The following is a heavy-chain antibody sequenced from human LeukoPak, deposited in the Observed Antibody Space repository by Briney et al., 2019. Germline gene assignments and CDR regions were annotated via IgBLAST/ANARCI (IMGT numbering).Heavy chain of an antibody. CDR1: GFTFSSYA. D-gene: IGHD3-3*01. V-gene: IGHV3-30*04. CDR2: ISYDGSNK. CDR3: ARDLREWLLPDYYFDY. Sequence: PGGSLRLSCAASGFTFSSYAMHWVRQAPGKGLEWVAVISYDGSNKYYADSVKGRFTISRDNSKNTLYLQMNSPRAEDTAVYYCARDLREWLLPDYYFDYWGQGTLVTVSS. J-gene: IGHJ4*02.